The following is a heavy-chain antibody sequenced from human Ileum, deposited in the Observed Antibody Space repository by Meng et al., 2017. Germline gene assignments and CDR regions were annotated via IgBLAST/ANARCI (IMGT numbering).Heavy chain of an antibody. D-gene: IGHD4-23*01. CDR1: SGPLSSNTY. V-gene: IGHV4-4*02. J-gene: IGHJ4*02. CDR3: ARHGGYSQDF. CDR2: ISHSGSA. Sequence: VQLQDPGPGLLRPSGTLSLTGAVSSGPLSSNTYWIWVRQPPGKGLEWIGQISHSGSAYYNPSLKSRVTMSVDKSKSQFSLMLTSVTAADTAIYYCARHGGYSQDFWGQGTLVTVSS.